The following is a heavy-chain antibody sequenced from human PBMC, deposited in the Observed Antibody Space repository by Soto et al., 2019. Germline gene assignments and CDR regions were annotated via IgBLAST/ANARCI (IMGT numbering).Heavy chain of an antibody. CDR1: GGSISSAGYY. CDR2: IYYSGST. J-gene: IGHJ6*02. CDR3: ARDRGPIVVVGGYYYGMDV. Sequence: QVQLQESGPGLVKPSQTLSLTCTVSGGSISSAGYYWSWIRQHPGKGLEWIGYIYYSGSTYYNPSLKSRVTISVDTSKNQFSLKLSSVTAADTAVYYCARDRGPIVVVGGYYYGMDVWGQGTTVTVSS. D-gene: IGHD2-15*01. V-gene: IGHV4-31*03.